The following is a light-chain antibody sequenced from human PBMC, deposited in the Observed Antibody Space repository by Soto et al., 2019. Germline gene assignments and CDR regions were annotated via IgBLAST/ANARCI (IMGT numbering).Light chain of an antibody. CDR3: QQSYSTPRT. J-gene: IGKJ1*01. V-gene: IGKV1-39*01. CDR1: QSISSY. CDR2: AAS. Sequence: EIQMTQSPSSLSASVGDRVTITCRARQSISSYLNWYQQKPGKAPKLLIYAASSLQSGVPSRFSGSGSGTDCTLTISSLQPEDFATYYCQQSYSTPRTFGQGTKVDIK.